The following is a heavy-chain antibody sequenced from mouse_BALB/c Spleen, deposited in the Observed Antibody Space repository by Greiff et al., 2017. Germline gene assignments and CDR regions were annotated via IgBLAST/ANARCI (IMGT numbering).Heavy chain of an antibody. CDR3: ARDGYSSWFAY. D-gene: IGHD2-3*01. J-gene: IGHJ3*01. CDR2: IDPANGNT. CDR1: GFNIKDTY. Sequence: EVKLMESGAELVKPGASVKLSCTASGFNIKDTYMHWVKQRPEQGLEWIGRIDPANGNTKYDPKFQGKATITADTSSNTAYLQLSSLTSEDTAVYYCARDGYSSWFAYWGQGTLVTVSA. V-gene: IGHV14-3*02.